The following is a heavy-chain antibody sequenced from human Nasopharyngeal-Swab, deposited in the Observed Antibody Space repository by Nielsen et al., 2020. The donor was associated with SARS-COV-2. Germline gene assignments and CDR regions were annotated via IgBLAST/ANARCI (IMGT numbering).Heavy chain of an antibody. CDR1: GFTSSSYS. CDR3: ARDCSGGSCRYGMDV. J-gene: IGHJ6*02. D-gene: IGHD2-15*01. V-gene: IGHV3-21*01. CDR2: ITSSSTYT. Sequence: GGSLRLSCAASGFTSSSYSMNWVRQAPGKGLEWVSAITSSSTYTYYADSVKGRFTISRDNARNSLYLQMNSLRAEDTAVYYCARDCSGGSCRYGMDVWGQGTTVTVSS.